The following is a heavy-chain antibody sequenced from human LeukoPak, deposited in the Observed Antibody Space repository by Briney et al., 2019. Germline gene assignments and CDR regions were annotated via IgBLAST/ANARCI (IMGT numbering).Heavy chain of an antibody. CDR1: GCIFTNYA. D-gene: IGHD1-1*01. Sequence: ASVKVSCKASGCIFTNYAFHWVRQAPGQRLEWLGWIDAGNGRTKYSQSFQGRVTIIRDTSATTAYMELSSLTSEDTAIYYCARGHWTDVARGSYYFDYWGQGTLVSVSS. V-gene: IGHV1-3*01. CDR3: ARGHWTDVARGSYYFDY. J-gene: IGHJ4*02. CDR2: IDAGNGRT.